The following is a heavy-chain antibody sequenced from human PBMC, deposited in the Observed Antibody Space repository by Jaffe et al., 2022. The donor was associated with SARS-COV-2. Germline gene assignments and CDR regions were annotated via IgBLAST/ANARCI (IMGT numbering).Heavy chain of an antibody. CDR1: GYTFTSYG. CDR3: ARGGLGYCSGGSCPLNWFDP. J-gene: IGHJ5*02. D-gene: IGHD2-15*01. CDR2: ISPYNGNT. V-gene: IGHV1-18*01. Sequence: QVHLVQSGAEVKKPGASVKVSCKASGYTFTSYGISWVRQAPGQGLEWMGWISPYNGNTNFAQKLQGRVTMTTDTSTSTAYMELRSLRSDDTAIYYCARGGLGYCSGGSCPLNWFDPWGQGTLVTVSS.